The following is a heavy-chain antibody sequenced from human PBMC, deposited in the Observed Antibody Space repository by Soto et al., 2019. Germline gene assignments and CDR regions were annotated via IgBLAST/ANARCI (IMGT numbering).Heavy chain of an antibody. CDR3: AKLNGWFGELHY. D-gene: IGHD3-10*01. CDR2: ISGSGGST. V-gene: IGHV3-23*01. Sequence: EVQLLESAGGLVQPGGSLRLSCAASGFTFSSYAMSWVRQAPGKGLEWVSAISGSGGSTYYADSVKGRFTISRDNSKNTLYLQMNSLRAEDTAVYYCAKLNGWFGELHYWGQGTLVTVSS. CDR1: GFTFSSYA. J-gene: IGHJ4*02.